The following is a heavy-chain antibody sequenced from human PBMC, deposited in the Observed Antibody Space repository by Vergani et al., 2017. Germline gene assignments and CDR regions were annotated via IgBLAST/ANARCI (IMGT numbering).Heavy chain of an antibody. J-gene: IGHJ6*02. CDR2: ISAYNGNT. Sequence: QVQLVQSGAEVKKPGASVKVSCKASGYTFTSYGISWVRQAPGQGLEWMGWISAYNGNTNYAQKLQGRVTMTRDTSISTAYMELSRLRSDDTAVYYCARDHGIAARGGMDYYYGMDVWGQGTTVTVSS. V-gene: IGHV1-18*01. CDR1: GYTFTSYG. CDR3: ARDHGIAARGGMDYYYGMDV. D-gene: IGHD6-6*01.